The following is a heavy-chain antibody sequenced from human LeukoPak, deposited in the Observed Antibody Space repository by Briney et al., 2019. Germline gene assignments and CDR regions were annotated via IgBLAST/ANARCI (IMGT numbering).Heavy chain of an antibody. D-gene: IGHD2-2*01. J-gene: IGHJ4*02. CDR3: ASQYCSSTSCYPVFDY. Sequence: SVKGRFTISRDNAKNSLYLQMNSLRAEDTAMYYCASQYCSSTSCYPVFDYWGQGTLVTVSS. V-gene: IGHV3-48*01.